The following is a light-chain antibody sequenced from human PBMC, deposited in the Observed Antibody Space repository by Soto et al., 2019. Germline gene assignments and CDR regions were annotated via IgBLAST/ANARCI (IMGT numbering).Light chain of an antibody. CDR3: HQYHNFPRT. Sequence: AIQLTQSPSSLSASVGDRVTITCRASQDIGRDLGWCQQQPGKVPKLLIYAASKLESGVPSRFSASGSGTDFTLTVSSLQPDDFATYYCHQYHNFPRTFGQGTKVEI. J-gene: IGKJ1*01. V-gene: IGKV1-6*01. CDR2: AAS. CDR1: QDIGRD.